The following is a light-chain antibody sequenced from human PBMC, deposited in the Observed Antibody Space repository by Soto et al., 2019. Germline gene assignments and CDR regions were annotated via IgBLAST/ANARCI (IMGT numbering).Light chain of an antibody. Sequence: QSALTQPASVSGSPGQSITISCTGTSSDVGGYNYVSWYQQYPGKAPKLLIYDNNKRPSGIPDRFSGSKSGTSATLGISGLQSGDEADYYCGTWDSSLSAAVFGGGTQLTVL. CDR2: DNN. CDR1: SSDVGGYNY. CDR3: GTWDSSLSAAV. J-gene: IGLJ7*01. V-gene: IGLV1-51*01.